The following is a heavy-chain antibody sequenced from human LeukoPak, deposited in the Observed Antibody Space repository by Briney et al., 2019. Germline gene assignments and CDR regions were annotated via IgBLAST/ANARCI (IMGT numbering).Heavy chain of an antibody. CDR3: ARLYSSSSVYYYYYMDV. J-gene: IGHJ6*03. Sequence: ASVKVSCKASGGTFSSYAISWVRQAPGQGLEWMGGIIPIFGTANYAQKFQGRVTITADKSTSTAYMELSSLRSEDTAVYYCARLYSSSSVYYYYYMDVWGKGTTVTVSS. D-gene: IGHD6-13*01. V-gene: IGHV1-69*06. CDR2: IIPIFGTA. CDR1: GGTFSSYA.